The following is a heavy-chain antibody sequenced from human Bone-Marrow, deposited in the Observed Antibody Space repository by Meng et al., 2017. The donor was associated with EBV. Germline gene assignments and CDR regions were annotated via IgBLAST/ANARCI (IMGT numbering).Heavy chain of an antibody. CDR1: GGSFSGYY. J-gene: IGHJ6*02. Sequence: LQEWGAGVLKPSETLSLSCAVYGGSFSGYYWSWIRQPPGKGLEWIGEINHSGSTNYNPSLKSRVTISVDTSKNQFSLKLSSVTAADTAVYYCARGDYYYGSGSSYGMDVWGQGTTVTVFS. CDR2: INHSGST. V-gene: IGHV4-34*01. CDR3: ARGDYYYGSGSSYGMDV. D-gene: IGHD3-10*01.